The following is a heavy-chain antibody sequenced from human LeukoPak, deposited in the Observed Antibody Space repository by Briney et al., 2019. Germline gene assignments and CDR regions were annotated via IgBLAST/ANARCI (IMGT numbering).Heavy chain of an antibody. V-gene: IGHV3-30*18. D-gene: IGHD2-21*01. J-gene: IGHJ4*02. Sequence: PGTSLRLSCAASGFTFSHYGIHWVRQAPGKGLEWVAVMSHDGNNEHYADSVKGRFIESRNNSKNTLDLQMNSLRPEDTGIYYCAKDSRSFYSYTYRSFDYWGPGTRITVSS. CDR3: AKDSRSFYSYTYRSFDY. CDR1: GFTFSHYG. CDR2: MSHDGNNE.